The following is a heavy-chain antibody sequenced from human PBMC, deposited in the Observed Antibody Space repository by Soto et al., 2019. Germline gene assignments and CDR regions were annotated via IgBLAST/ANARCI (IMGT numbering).Heavy chain of an antibody. CDR2: IIPIFGTA. Sequence: VKVACKDSRGTVSSDAISGVRQAPGQGLEWMGGIIPIFGTANYAQKFQGRVTITVDESTSTAYMELSSLRSEDTAVYYCARVVGYSYYYGMDVWGQGTTVTVSS. J-gene: IGHJ6*02. D-gene: IGHD5-18*01. CDR1: RGTVSSDA. CDR3: ARVVGYSYYYGMDV. V-gene: IGHV1-69*13.